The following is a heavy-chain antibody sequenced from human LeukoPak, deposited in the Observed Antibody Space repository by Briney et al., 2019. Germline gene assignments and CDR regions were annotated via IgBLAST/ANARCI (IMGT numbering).Heavy chain of an antibody. J-gene: IGHJ6*02. V-gene: IGHV3-30*04. CDR1: GFTFSSYA. CDR3: ARESRGGRYFDWLLAYYYYGMDV. CDR2: ISYDGSNK. D-gene: IGHD3-9*01. Sequence: PGGSLRLSCAASGFTFSSYAMHWVRQAPGKGLEWVAVISYDGSNKYYADSMKGRFTISRDNSKNTLYLQMNSLRAEDTAVYYCARESRGGRYFDWLLAYYYYGMDVWGQGTTVTVSS.